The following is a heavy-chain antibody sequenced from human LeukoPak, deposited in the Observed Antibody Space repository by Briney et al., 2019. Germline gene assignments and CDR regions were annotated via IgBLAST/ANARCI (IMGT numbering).Heavy chain of an antibody. D-gene: IGHD2-21*02. CDR2: IYTGGGT. CDR1: GFTFSSYE. J-gene: IGHJ4*02. CDR3: ARGSYCGGDCRQTFDY. V-gene: IGHV3-66*01. Sequence: QSGGSLRLSCAASGFTFSSYEMNWVRQAPGKGLEWVSVIYTGGGTNYADSVKGRFTISRDNSKNTLYLQMNSLRAEDTAVYYCARGSYCGGDCRQTFDYWGQGTLVTVSS.